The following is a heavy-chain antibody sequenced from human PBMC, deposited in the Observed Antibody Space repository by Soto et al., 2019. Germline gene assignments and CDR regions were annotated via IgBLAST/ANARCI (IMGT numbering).Heavy chain of an antibody. J-gene: IGHJ6*02. CDR1: GFSLSTSGVG. CDR3: AHRISTPYYYYGMDV. V-gene: IGHV2-5*02. Sequence: QITLKESGPPLVKPTQTLTLTCTFSGFSLSTSGVGVGWIRQPPGKALEWLALIYWDDDKRYSPSLKSRLSITKDTSKNQVVLTMTTMDPVDTATYYCAHRISTPYYYYGMDVWGQGTTVTVSS. CDR2: IYWDDDK.